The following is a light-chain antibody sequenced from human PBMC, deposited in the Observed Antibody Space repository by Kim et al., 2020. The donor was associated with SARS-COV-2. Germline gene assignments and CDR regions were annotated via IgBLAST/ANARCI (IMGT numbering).Light chain of an antibody. J-gene: IGLJ1*01. CDR2: AKN. CDR1: SLRSYY. V-gene: IGLV3-19*01. CDR3: NSRDTSGNHLYV. Sequence: LGQTVRITCQGASLRSYYASWYQQKPGQGPVLVIYAKNNRPSGIPDRFSGSSSGNTASLTITGAQAEDEADYYCNSRDTSGNHLYVFGTGTKVTVL.